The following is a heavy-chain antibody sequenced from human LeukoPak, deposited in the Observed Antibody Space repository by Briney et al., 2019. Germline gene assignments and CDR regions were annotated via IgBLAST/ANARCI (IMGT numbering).Heavy chain of an antibody. J-gene: IGHJ4*02. V-gene: IGHV4-59*01. CDR2: IYYSGST. CDR3: ARVFSSGSFDY. CDR1: GVSISSYY. Sequence: PSETLSLTCTVSGVSISSYYWSWIRQSSGRGLEWIGYIYYSGSTNYNPSLKSRLTISVDTSKNQFSLKLSSVTAADTAVYYCARVFSSGSFDYWGQGTLVTVSS. D-gene: IGHD6-13*01.